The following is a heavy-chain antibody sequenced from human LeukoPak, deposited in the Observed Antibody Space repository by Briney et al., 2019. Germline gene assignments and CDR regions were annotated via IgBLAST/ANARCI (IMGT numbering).Heavy chain of an antibody. CDR3: ARGDYDILTGYYH. V-gene: IGHV1-69*13. CDR1: GGTFSSYA. D-gene: IGHD3-9*01. Sequence: SVKVSCKDSGGTFSSYAISWVRQAPGQGLEWMGGIIPIFGTANYAQKFQGRVTITADESTSTAYMELSSLRSEDTAVYYCARGDYDILTGYYHWGQGTLVIVSS. J-gene: IGHJ5*02. CDR2: IIPIFGTA.